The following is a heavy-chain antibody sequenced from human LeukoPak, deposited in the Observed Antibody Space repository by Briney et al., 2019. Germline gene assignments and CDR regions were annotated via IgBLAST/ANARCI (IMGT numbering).Heavy chain of an antibody. D-gene: IGHD5-18*01. J-gene: IGHJ4*02. Sequence: SETLSLTCTVSGDSISSYYWSWIWQPAGKGLEWIGRIYGSESTNYNPSLKSRVTMSVDTSKNQVSLNLSSVTAADTAVYFCARVADTAMATPHFDYWGQGTLVTVSS. CDR3: ARVADTAMATPHFDY. CDR1: GDSISSYY. CDR2: IYGSEST. V-gene: IGHV4-4*07.